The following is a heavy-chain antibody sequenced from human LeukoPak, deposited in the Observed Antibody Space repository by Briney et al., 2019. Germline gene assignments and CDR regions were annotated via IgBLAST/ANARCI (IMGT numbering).Heavy chain of an antibody. Sequence: GGSLRLSCAASGFTFSNYGMHCVRQAPGKGLVWVTVISYDGSNKYYADSVKGRFTISRDNSKNTLYLQMNSLRAEDTAVYYCARDTLGEGEDANYAVYYFDYWGQGTPVTVSS. J-gene: IGHJ4*02. D-gene: IGHD4/OR15-4a*01. V-gene: IGHV3-30*03. CDR1: GFTFSNYG. CDR2: ISYDGSNK. CDR3: ARDTLGEGEDANYAVYYFDY.